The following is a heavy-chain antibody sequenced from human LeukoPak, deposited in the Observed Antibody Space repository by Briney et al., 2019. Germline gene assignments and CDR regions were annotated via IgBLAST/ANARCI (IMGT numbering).Heavy chain of an antibody. CDR3: SKDPNGDYVGAFDM. CDR2: ISYDGSNK. Sequence: GRSLRLSCAASGFTFSSYAMHWVRQAPGKGLEWVAVISYDGSNKYYADSVKGRFSISRDNSRNTLFLHMNSLRADDTAVYYCSKDPNGDYVGAFDMWGPGTMVTVSS. CDR1: GFTFSSYA. V-gene: IGHV3-30*01. J-gene: IGHJ3*02. D-gene: IGHD4-17*01.